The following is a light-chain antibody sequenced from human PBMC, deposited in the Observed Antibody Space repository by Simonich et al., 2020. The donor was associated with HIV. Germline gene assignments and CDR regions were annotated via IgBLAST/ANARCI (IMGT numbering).Light chain of an antibody. CDR1: HRIRTY. Sequence: DIQMTKSPSSLSASVGARVTIIFRTSHRIRTYLNWYQKKHGKAPNLLIYAASSLQSGVPSRFSGSGSGTDFTLIISSLQPEDFATYYCQQSHYTPFTFGQGTKLEIK. CDR2: AAS. CDR3: QQSHYTPFT. V-gene: IGKV1-39*01. J-gene: IGKJ2*01.